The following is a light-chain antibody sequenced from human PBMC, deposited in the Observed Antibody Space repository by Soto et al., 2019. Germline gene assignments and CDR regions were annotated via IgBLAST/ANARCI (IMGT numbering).Light chain of an antibody. Sequence: QSVLTQPPSASGTPGQRVTISCSGSSSNIGSNAVNWYQQVPGTAPKLLIYSNNQRPSWVPDRFSGSKSGTSASLAISGLQSEDEADYYCAVWDNSLNGAVFGGGTQLTVL. V-gene: IGLV1-44*01. CDR3: AVWDNSLNGAV. CDR2: SNN. CDR1: SSNIGSNA. J-gene: IGLJ7*01.